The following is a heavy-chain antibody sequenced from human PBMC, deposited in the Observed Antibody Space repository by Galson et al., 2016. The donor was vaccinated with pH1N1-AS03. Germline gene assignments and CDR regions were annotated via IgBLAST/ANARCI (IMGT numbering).Heavy chain of an antibody. CDR1: GFTFSNYA. V-gene: IGHV3-30*04. D-gene: IGHD2-2*01. CDR2: ISNDGSNQ. Sequence: SLRLSCAASGFTFSNYAINWVRQAPGKGLEWVAVISNDGSNQYYADSVKGRFTISRDNSKSTLYLQMASLRTEDTAMYYCARANYATAFDYWGQGTLVTVSS. CDR3: ARANYATAFDY. J-gene: IGHJ4*02.